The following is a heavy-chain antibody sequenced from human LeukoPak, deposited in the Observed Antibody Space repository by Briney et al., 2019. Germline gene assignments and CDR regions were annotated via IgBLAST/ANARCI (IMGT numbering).Heavy chain of an antibody. J-gene: IGHJ6*03. D-gene: IGHD1-14*01. V-gene: IGHV3-11*01. Sequence: GGSLRLSCAVSGLTFSDDYMSWIRQAPGKGLEWVSYISSGGSTIYYADSVKGRFTISRDNAKNSLYLQMNSLRAEDTAVYYCARVPLPYYYYMDVWGKGTTVTVSS. CDR3: ARVPLPYYYYMDV. CDR2: ISSGGSTI. CDR1: GLTFSDDY.